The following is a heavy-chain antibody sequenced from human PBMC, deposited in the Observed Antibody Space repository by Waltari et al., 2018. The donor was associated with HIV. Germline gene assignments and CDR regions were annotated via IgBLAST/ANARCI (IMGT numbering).Heavy chain of an antibody. V-gene: IGHV3-23*01. CDR3: AKGSGTTVANWYFDL. Sequence: EVQLLESGGGLVQPGGSLRLSWAAPGLTFSSFAMNWVRQAPGKGLEWVSSISGSGGSTYYADSVKGRFTISRDNSKNTLYLQMSSLRAEDTAVYYCAKGSGTTVANWYFDLWGRGTLVTVSS. CDR1: GLTFSSFA. CDR2: ISGSGGST. J-gene: IGHJ2*01. D-gene: IGHD4-17*01.